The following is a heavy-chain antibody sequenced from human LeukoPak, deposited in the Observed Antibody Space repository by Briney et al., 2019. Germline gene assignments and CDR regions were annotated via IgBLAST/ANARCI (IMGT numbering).Heavy chain of an antibody. V-gene: IGHV6-1*01. CDR1: GDSVSSNSAA. CDR3: ARDQTLAWIGEDWFDP. Sequence: SQTLSLTCAISGDSVSSNSAAWNWIRQSPSRGLEWLGRTYYRSKWYNDYAVSVKSRITINPDTSKNQFSLQLNSVTPEDTAVYYCARDQTLAWIGEDWFDPWGQGTLVTVSS. CDR2: TYYRSKWYN. J-gene: IGHJ5*02. D-gene: IGHD3-10*01.